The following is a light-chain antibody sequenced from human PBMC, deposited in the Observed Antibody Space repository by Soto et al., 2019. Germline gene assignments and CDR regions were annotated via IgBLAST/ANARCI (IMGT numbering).Light chain of an antibody. CDR3: NSQTTSGIRV. J-gene: IGLJ1*01. CDR1: STDVGDSNH. Sequence: QSVLTQPASVSGSPGQSITTSCTGTSTDVGDSNHVSWYQHHPGKAPKLIIYEVSYRPSGVSDRFSGSKSAYTASLTISGLQAEDEADYYCNSQTTSGIRVFGTGTKLTVL. CDR2: EVS. V-gene: IGLV2-14*01.